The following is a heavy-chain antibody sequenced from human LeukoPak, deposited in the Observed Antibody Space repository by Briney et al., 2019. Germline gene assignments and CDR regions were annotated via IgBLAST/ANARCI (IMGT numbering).Heavy chain of an antibody. CDR3: ARAVFGVVTLDYYYYYYMDV. J-gene: IGHJ6*03. CDR1: GYTFTSYY. V-gene: IGHV1-46*01. CDR2: INPSGGST. D-gene: IGHD3-3*01. Sequence: ASVKVSCKASGYTFTSYYMHWVRQAPGQGLEWMGIINPSGGSTSYAQKFQGRVTITADKSTSTAYMELSSLRSEDTAVYYCARAVFGVVTLDYYYYYYMDVWGKGTTVTVSS.